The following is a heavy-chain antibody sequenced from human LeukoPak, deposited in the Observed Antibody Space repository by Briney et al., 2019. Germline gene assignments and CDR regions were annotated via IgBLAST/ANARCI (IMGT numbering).Heavy chain of an antibody. V-gene: IGHV1-69*13. D-gene: IGHD3-22*01. J-gene: IGHJ4*02. CDR3: AVREDGYYDSSGYYAVY. CDR2: IIPIFGTA. CDR1: GGTFSSYA. Sequence: SVKVSCKASGGTFSSYAISWVRQAPGQGLEWMGGIIPIFGTANYAQKFQGRATITADESTSTAYMELSSLRSEDTAVYYCAVREDGYYDSSGYYAVYWGQGTLVTVSS.